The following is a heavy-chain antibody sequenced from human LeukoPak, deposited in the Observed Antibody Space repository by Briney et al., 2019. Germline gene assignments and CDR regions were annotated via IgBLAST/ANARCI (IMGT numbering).Heavy chain of an antibody. CDR2: ISAYNGNT. CDR1: GYTFTSYG. V-gene: IGHV1-18*01. Sequence: EASVTVSCKASGYTFTSYGISWVRQAPGQGLEWMGWISAYNGNTNYAQKLQGRVTMTTDTSTSTAYMELRSLRSDDTAVYYCARDTKIVATVYYYGMDVWGQGTTVTVSS. CDR3: ARDTKIVATVYYYGMDV. D-gene: IGHD5-12*01. J-gene: IGHJ6*02.